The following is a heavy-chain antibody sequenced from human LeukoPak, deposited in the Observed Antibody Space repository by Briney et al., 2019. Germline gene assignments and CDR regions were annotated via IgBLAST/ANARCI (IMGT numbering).Heavy chain of an antibody. Sequence: NPSQTLSLTCTVSGGSISSRSYYWSWIRQPAGKGLEWIGRIYTSGSTNYNPSLKSRVTISVDTSKNQFSLKLSSVTAADTAVYYCARHPPRQGSSWPGWFDPWGQGTLVTVSS. CDR2: IYTSGST. J-gene: IGHJ5*02. CDR1: GGSISSRSYY. D-gene: IGHD6-13*01. V-gene: IGHV4-61*02. CDR3: ARHPPRQGSSWPGWFDP.